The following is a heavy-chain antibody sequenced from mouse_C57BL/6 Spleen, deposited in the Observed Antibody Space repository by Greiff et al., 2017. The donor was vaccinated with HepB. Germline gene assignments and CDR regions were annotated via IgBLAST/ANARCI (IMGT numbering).Heavy chain of an antibody. V-gene: IGHV1-22*01. CDR2: INPNNGGT. CDR1: GYTFTDYN. J-gene: IGHJ3*01. Sequence: EVQLQQSGPELVKPGASVKMSCKASGYTFTDYNMHWVKQSHGKSLEWIGYINPNNGGTSFNKKLKGKATLTVQKSSSTAYMELRSLTSEDSAVYYCASPTGTAWFAYWGQGPLVTVSA. D-gene: IGHD4-1*02. CDR3: ASPTGTAWFAY.